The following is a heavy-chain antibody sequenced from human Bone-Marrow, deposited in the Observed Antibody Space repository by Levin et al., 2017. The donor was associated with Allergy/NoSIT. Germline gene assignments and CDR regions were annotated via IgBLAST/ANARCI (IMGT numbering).Heavy chain of an antibody. CDR3: ARALSSSGDWYFDL. J-gene: IGHJ2*01. D-gene: IGHD6-13*01. V-gene: IGHV1-69*02. CDR2: ISPIFGIP. Sequence: SVKVSCKASGGTGSSYTFNWVRQAPGQGLEWMGRISPIFGIPNYAQKFQDRVTINADKSTSTAYMELNSLRSEDTAVYYFARALSSSGDWYFDLWGRGTLVTVSS. CDR1: GGTGSSYT.